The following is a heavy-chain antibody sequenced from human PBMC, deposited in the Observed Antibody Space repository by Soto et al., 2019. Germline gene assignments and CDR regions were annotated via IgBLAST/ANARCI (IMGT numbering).Heavy chain of an antibody. D-gene: IGHD3-22*01. CDR2: IDPSDSQT. V-gene: IGHV5-10-1*01. CDR3: ARQIYDSDTGPNFQYYFDS. CDR1: VYSFAGYW. Sequence: GESLKISCKGAVYSFAGYWITWVRQKPGKGLEWMGRIDPSDSQTYYSPSFRGHVTISVTKSITTVFLQWSSLRASDTAMYYCARQIYDSDTGPNFQYYFDSWGQGTPVTVSS. J-gene: IGHJ4*02.